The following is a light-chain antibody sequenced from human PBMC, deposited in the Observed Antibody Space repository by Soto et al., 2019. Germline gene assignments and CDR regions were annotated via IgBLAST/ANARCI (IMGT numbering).Light chain of an antibody. J-gene: IGKJ4*01. CDR3: QQANSFLSLT. CDR1: QGISSW. CDR2: AAS. Sequence: DIQMTQSPSSVSSSVGDRVTITCPASQGISSWLAWYQQKPGKAPKLLICAASSLQSGVPSRFRGIVSRTDLTLTISSLQPEDFATYYCQQANSFLSLTFGGGTDVEIK. V-gene: IGKV1-12*02.